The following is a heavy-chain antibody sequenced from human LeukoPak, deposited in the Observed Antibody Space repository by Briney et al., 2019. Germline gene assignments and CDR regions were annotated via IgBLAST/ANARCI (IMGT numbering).Heavy chain of an antibody. D-gene: IGHD3-16*01. Sequence: SSETLSLTCTVSGGSISSYYRSWIRQPPGKGLEWIGYIYYSGSTNYNPSLKSRVTISVDTSKNQFSLKLSSVTAADTAVYYCVRGTYGMDVWGQGTTVTVSS. CDR1: GGSISSYY. CDR3: VRGTYGMDV. V-gene: IGHV4-59*01. CDR2: IYYSGST. J-gene: IGHJ6*02.